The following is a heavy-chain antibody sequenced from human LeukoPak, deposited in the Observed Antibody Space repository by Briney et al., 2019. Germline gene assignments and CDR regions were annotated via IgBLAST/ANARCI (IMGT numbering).Heavy chain of an antibody. D-gene: IGHD2/OR15-2a*01. Sequence: SETLSLTCTVSGGSISSYYWSWIRQPPGKGLEWIGYIHSSGNTKYNSSLKSRVTISVDTSKNQFSLKLSAVTAADTAVYYCARLGEYSGHATHWGQGTLVSVPS. V-gene: IGHV4-59*08. CDR3: ARLGEYSGHATH. J-gene: IGHJ4*02. CDR1: GGSISSYY. CDR2: IHSSGNT.